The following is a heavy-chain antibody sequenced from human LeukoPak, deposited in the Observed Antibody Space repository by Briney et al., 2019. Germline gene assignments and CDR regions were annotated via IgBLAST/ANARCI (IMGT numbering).Heavy chain of an antibody. CDR3: AGDDGDYYFDY. D-gene: IGHD4-17*01. Sequence: SETLSLTCTVSGGSIRSYYWSWIRQPPGKGLEWIGYIYYSGSTKYNPSLKSRVTISVDTSKNQFSLNLSSVTAADTAAYYCAGDDGDYYFDYWGQGTLVTVSS. J-gene: IGHJ4*02. CDR2: IYYSGST. CDR1: GGSIRSYY. V-gene: IGHV4-59*08.